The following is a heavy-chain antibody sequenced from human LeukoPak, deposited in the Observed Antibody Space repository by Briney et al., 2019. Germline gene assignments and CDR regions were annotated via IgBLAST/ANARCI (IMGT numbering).Heavy chain of an antibody. J-gene: IGHJ4*02. V-gene: IGHV3-23*01. Sequence: GGSLRLSCAASGFTFSSYAMSWVRQAPGKGLEWVSAISGSGGSTYYADSVKGRFTISRDNSKNTLYLQMNSLRAEDTAVYYCASGEGHYYDSSGYYKFGYWGQGTLVTVSS. D-gene: IGHD3-22*01. CDR2: ISGSGGST. CDR1: GFTFSSYA. CDR3: ASGEGHYYDSSGYYKFGY.